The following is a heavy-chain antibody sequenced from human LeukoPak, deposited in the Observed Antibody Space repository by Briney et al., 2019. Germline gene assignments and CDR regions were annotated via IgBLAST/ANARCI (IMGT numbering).Heavy chain of an antibody. CDR2: ISSSDGNSK. CDR3: AKWSGNRPLYYFDY. Sequence: PGGSLRLSCGTSGFTFTCCGMHWVRQASGKGLEWVAAISSSDGNSKYYADSVKGRFTISRDNSKSTVYQQMNSLRAGDTAVYYCAKWSGNRPLYYFDYWGQGTLVTVSS. V-gene: IGHV3-30*18. D-gene: IGHD3-3*01. J-gene: IGHJ4*02. CDR1: GFTFTCCG.